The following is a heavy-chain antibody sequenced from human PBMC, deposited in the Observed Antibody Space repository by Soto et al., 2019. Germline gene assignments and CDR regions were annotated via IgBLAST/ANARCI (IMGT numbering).Heavy chain of an antibody. CDR3: ASCSAPNYYGMDV. J-gene: IGHJ6*02. Sequence: EVQLVESGGGLVQPGGSLRLSCAASGFTVSSNYMSWVRQAPGKGLEWVSVIYSGGSTYYADSVKGRFTISRDNSKNTLYLQMNSLRAEDTAVYYCASCSAPNYYGMDVWGQGTTVTVSS. CDR2: IYSGGST. CDR1: GFTVSSNY. D-gene: IGHD6-25*01. V-gene: IGHV3-66*01.